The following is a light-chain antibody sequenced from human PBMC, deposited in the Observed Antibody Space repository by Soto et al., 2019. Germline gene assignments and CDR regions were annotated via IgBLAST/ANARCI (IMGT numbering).Light chain of an antibody. V-gene: IGLV2-14*03. CDR2: DVS. CDR1: SSDVGSYNY. CDR3: SSYTTSNTRQSV. J-gene: IGLJ1*01. Sequence: QPVLTLPASVSGSPGQSITISCTGTSSDVGSYNYVSWYQHHPGKAPKLIIYDVSNRPSGVSIRISASKSDNTASLTISGLQPEDEADYHCSSYTTSNTRQSVFGTGT.